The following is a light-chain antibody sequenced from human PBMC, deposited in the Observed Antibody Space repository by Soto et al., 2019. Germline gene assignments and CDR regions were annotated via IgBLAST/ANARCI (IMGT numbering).Light chain of an antibody. J-gene: IGKJ5*01. CDR1: QTVSSTY. Sequence: ENVLTQSPGTLSLSPGERATLSCRASQTVSSTYLAWYQQKPGQAPRLLIYGASSRATGIPDRFSGTVSGTDFNLTISRLEPEDFAVYYCQQYRSSPITFGQGTRLEIK. V-gene: IGKV3-20*01. CDR2: GAS. CDR3: QQYRSSPIT.